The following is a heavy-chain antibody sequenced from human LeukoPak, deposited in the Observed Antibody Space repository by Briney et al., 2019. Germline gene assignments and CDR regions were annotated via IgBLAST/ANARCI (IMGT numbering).Heavy chain of an antibody. CDR1: GFTFSSYA. D-gene: IGHD7-27*01. CDR3: AKDVVLTGTPAHFDY. Sequence: GGSLRLSCAASGFTFSSYAMSWVRQAPGKGLEWVSAISGSGGSTYYADSVKGRFTISRDNSKNTLYLQMNGLRAEDTAVYYCAKDVVLTGTPAHFDYWGQGTLVTVSS. J-gene: IGHJ4*02. V-gene: IGHV3-23*01. CDR2: ISGSGGST.